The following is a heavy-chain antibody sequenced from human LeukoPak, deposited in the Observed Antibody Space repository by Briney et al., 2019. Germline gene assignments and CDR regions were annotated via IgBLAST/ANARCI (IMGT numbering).Heavy chain of an antibody. CDR2: ISAYNGNT. D-gene: IGHD4-17*01. V-gene: IGHV1-18*01. Sequence: ASVKVSCKASGYTFTSYGISWVRQAPGQGLEWMGWISAYNGNTNYAQKFQGRVTITRDTSASTAYMELNSLRSEDTAVYYCARDRHYGENYFDYWGQGTLVTVSS. CDR1: GYTFTSYG. CDR3: ARDRHYGENYFDY. J-gene: IGHJ4*02.